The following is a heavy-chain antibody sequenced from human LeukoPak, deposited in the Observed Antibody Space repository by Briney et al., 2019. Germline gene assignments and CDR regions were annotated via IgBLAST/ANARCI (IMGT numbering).Heavy chain of an antibody. CDR3: ATDFYDTT. V-gene: IGHV3-15*07. D-gene: IGHD3-22*01. CDR1: GFTFSSYA. J-gene: IGHJ5*02. CDR2: IRSNSDGGTI. Sequence: GGSLRLSCAASGFTFSSYAMNWVRQAPGEGLEWVGRIRSNSDGGTIDYAAPVKGRFTLSRDDSKNTLYLQMNSLQTEDTAVYYCATDFYDTTWGQGTLVTVSS.